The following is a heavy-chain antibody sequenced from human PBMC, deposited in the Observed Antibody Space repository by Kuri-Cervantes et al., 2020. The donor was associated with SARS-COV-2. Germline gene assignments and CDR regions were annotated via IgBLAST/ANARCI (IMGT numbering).Heavy chain of an antibody. CDR3: ARDLYSGSYHYFDY. Sequence: ETLSLTCAASGFTFSSYWMSWVRQAPGKGLEWVANIKQDGSGRFYVDSVKGRFTISRDNAKNSLYLQMNSLRAEDTAVYYCARDLYSGSYHYFDYWGQGTLVTVSS. CDR1: GFTFSSYW. CDR2: IKQDGSGR. V-gene: IGHV3-7*01. D-gene: IGHD1-26*01. J-gene: IGHJ4*02.